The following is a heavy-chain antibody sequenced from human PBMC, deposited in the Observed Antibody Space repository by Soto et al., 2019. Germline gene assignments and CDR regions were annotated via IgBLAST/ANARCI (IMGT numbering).Heavy chain of an antibody. CDR3: ERDGDY. CDR2: IYYSGST. CDR1: GGSVRSGSYY. Sequence: LXXTCTVSGGSVRSGSYYWSWIRQPPGKGXEWIGXIYYSGSTNYXXSLKSRVXXSVDTSKNKFSLKLSSVTAADTAVYYCERDGDYWGQGTLVTVSS. J-gene: IGHJ4*02. V-gene: IGHV4-61*01.